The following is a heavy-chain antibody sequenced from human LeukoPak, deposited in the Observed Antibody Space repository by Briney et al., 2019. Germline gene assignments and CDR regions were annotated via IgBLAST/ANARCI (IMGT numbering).Heavy chain of an antibody. V-gene: IGHV5-51*01. D-gene: IGHD5-18*01. CDR3: ARGGNFRYGSSDY. CDR1: GSSFTSNW. J-gene: IGHJ4*02. Sequence: GESLQISCKGSGSSFTSNWIGWVRQLPGKGLEWMGIIYPGDSDTRYSPSFQGQVTMSVDKSITTAYLQWSSLRASDTAMYYCARGGNFRYGSSDYWGQGTLVTVSS. CDR2: IYPGDSDT.